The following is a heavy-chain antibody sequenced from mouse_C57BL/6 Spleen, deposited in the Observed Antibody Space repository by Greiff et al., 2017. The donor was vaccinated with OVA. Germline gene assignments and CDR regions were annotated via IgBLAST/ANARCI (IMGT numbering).Heavy chain of an antibody. J-gene: IGHJ1*03. D-gene: IGHD1-1*01. Sequence: EVQLVESGGGLVQPKGSLKLSCAASGFSFNTYAMNWVRQAPGKGLEWVARIRSKSNNYATYYADSVKDRFTISRDDSERMLYLQMNNLKTEETAKYDGVRLATVVEGYLDVGGTGTTVTVSS. CDR3: VRLATVVEGYLDV. CDR1: GFSFNTYA. V-gene: IGHV10-1*01. CDR2: IRSKSNNYAT.